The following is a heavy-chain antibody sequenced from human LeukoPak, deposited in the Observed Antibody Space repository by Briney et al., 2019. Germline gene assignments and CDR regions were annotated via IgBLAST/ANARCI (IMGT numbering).Heavy chain of an antibody. CDR1: GGSISSSSYY. D-gene: IGHD1-26*01. V-gene: IGHV4-39*01. CDR3: ARHRLVGANNKNFDY. J-gene: IGHJ4*02. Sequence: SETLSLTCTVSGGSISSSSYYWGWIRQPPGKGLEWIGSIYYSGSTYYNPSLKSRVTISVDTSKNQFSLKLSSVTAADTAVYYYARHRLVGANNKNFDYWGQGTLVTVSS. CDR2: IYYSGST.